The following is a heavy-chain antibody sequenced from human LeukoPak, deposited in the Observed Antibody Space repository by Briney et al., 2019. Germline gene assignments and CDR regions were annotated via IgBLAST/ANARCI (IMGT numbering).Heavy chain of an antibody. V-gene: IGHV3-21*01. J-gene: IGHJ4*02. D-gene: IGHD1-1*01. CDR1: GFIFSNYN. CDR3: ARGGELDY. CDR2: ISSGSAYR. Sequence: PGGSLRLSCAASGFIFSNYNINWVRQAPGRGLEWVSSISSGSAYRYYGDSVKGRLTNSRDNAKNSLYLQMNSLRAEDTAVYYCARGGELDYWGQGTLVTVSS.